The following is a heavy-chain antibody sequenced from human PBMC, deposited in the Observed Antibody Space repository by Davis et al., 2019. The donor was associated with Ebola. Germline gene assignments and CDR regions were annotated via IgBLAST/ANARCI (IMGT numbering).Heavy chain of an antibody. Sequence: ASVKVSCKASGGTFSSYAISWVRQAPGQGLEWMGIINPSGGSTSYAQKFQGRVTMTRDTSTSTVYMELSSLRSEDTAVYYCARDRDIDAFDIWGQGTMVTVSS. J-gene: IGHJ3*02. CDR2: INPSGGST. CDR1: GGTFSSYA. V-gene: IGHV1-46*01. CDR3: ARDRDIDAFDI. D-gene: IGHD2-15*01.